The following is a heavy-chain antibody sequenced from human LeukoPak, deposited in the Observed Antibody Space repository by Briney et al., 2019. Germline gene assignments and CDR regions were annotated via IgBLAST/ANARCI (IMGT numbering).Heavy chain of an antibody. CDR1: GGSISSSRYY. V-gene: IGHV4-61*02. D-gene: IGHD3-9*01. CDR2: IYTSGST. Sequence: SETLSLTCPVSGGSISSSRYYWSWIRQPAGKGLEWIGRIYTSGSTNYNPSLKSRVTISVDTSKNQFSLKLSSVTAADTAVYYCASGLRYFDLYYWGQGTLVTVSS. J-gene: IGHJ4*02. CDR3: ASGLRYFDLYY.